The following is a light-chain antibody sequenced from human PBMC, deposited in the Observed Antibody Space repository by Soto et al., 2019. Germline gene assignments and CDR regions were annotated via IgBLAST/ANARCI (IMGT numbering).Light chain of an antibody. V-gene: IGKV3-15*01. J-gene: IGKJ2*01. CDR2: GAS. CDR1: QSVSSN. CDR3: QQYNDWPPQDT. Sequence: EIVMTQSPATLSVSPGERATLSCRASQSVSSNLAWYQQKPGQAPRLLIYGASTRATGIPARFSGSGSGTEFTLTISSLQSEDFAVYDCQQYNDWPPQDTFGQGTKLEIK.